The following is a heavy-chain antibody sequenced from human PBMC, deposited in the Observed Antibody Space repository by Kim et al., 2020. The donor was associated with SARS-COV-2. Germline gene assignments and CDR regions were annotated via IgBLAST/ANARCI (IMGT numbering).Heavy chain of an antibody. V-gene: IGHV3-7*03. CDR1: GFTFSSYW. J-gene: IGHJ3*02. CDR2: IKQDGSEK. Sequence: GVSLRLSCAASGFTFSSYWMSWVRQAPGKGLEWVANIKQDGSEKYYVDSVKGRFTISRDNAKNSLYLQMNSLRAEDTAVYYCARDQDGGNSLDAFDIWGQGTMVTVSS. D-gene: IGHD2-21*02. CDR3: ARDQDGGNSLDAFDI.